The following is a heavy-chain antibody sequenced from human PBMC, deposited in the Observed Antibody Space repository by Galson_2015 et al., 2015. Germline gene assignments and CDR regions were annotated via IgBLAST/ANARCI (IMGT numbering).Heavy chain of an antibody. V-gene: IGHV3-23*01. Sequence: SLRLSCAASGFTFSSYAMSWVRQAPGKGLEWVSAISGGGGSTYYADSVKGRFTISRDNSKNTLYLQMNSLRAEDTAVYYCAKAFNYDFWSGFSMDVWGQGTTVTVSS. J-gene: IGHJ6*02. CDR3: AKAFNYDFWSGFSMDV. CDR1: GFTFSSYA. D-gene: IGHD3-3*01. CDR2: ISGGGGST.